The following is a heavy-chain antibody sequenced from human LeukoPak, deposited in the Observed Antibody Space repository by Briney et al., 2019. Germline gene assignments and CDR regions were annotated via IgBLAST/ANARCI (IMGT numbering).Heavy chain of an antibody. CDR2: ISTSNSAI. V-gene: IGHV3-48*01. Sequence: GGSLRLSCAASGFTFSSYSMNWVRQAPGKGLEWVSYISTSNSAIYYADSVKGRFTISRDSSKNTLYLQMNSLRAEDTAIYYCARVIRAAPGKGYFDYWGQGTLVTVSS. J-gene: IGHJ4*02. CDR1: GFTFSSYS. CDR3: ARVIRAAPGKGYFDY. D-gene: IGHD6-13*01.